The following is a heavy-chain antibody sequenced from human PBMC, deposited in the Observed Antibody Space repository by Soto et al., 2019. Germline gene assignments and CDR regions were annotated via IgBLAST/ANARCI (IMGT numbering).Heavy chain of an antibody. J-gene: IGHJ4*02. D-gene: IGHD7-27*01. CDR3: AKAGDGGPIDY. CDR1: SGSISSSNW. CDR2: IFHTGGT. V-gene: IGHV4-4*02. Sequence: QVQLQESGPGLVKPSGTLSLTCTVSSGSISSSNWWTLVRQPPGKGLEWIAEIFHTGGTNYSPSLRGRVTLSVAKPRTEFSLRLNFVTAADTALYYCAKAGDGGPIDYWGQGTLVTVSS.